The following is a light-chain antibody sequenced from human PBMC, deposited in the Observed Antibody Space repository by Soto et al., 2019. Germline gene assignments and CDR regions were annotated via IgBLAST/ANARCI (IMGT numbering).Light chain of an antibody. Sequence: DIQMTQSPSSLSSSVGDRVTITCRASRRISVWLAWYQQKPGKAPKLLIYQASTLESGVPSRFSGRGSGTDFTLTISSLQPDDFATYYCQQYYTYPYTFGQGTKLEIK. V-gene: IGKV1-5*03. CDR3: QQYYTYPYT. CDR1: RRISVW. J-gene: IGKJ2*01. CDR2: QAS.